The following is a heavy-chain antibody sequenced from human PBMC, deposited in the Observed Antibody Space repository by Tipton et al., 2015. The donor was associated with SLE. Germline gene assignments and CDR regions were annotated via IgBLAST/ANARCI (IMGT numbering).Heavy chain of an antibody. Sequence: QSGAEVKKPGASVRVSCKASGYTFTTYGISWVRQAPGQGLEWMGWISTYNGNTNYAQKLQGRVTMTSDTSTSTAYMELRSLRSDDTAMYYCARAEELTSPFDYWGQGTLVTVSS. J-gene: IGHJ4*02. CDR2: ISTYNGNT. CDR1: GYTFTTYG. D-gene: IGHD1-26*01. V-gene: IGHV1-18*01. CDR3: ARAEELTSPFDY.